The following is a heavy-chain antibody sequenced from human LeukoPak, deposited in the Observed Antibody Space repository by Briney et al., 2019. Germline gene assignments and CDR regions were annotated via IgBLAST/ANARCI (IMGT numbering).Heavy chain of an antibody. D-gene: IGHD3-10*01. CDR1: GFTFSNYG. J-gene: IGHJ4*02. V-gene: IGHV3-30*18. CDR2: ISYDGGNK. CDR3: AKADLGYGSGSHRVPHFAY. Sequence: TGGSLRLSCAASGFTFSNYGIHWVRQAPGKGLEWLAVISYDGGNKYYADSVKGRFTISRDNSKNTLYLQMNSLRAEDTAVYYCAKADLGYGSGSHRVPHFAYWSQGTLVTAPS.